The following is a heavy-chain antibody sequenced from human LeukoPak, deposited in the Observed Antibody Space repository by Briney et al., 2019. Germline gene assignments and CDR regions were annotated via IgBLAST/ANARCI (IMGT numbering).Heavy chain of an antibody. CDR3: ARGPGADTAMELDY. Sequence: GGSLRLSCAASGFTFSSYSMNWVRQAPGKGLEWVSYISSSSSTIHYADSVKGRFTISRDNAKNSLYLQMNSLRAEDTAVYYCARGPGADTAMELDYWGQGTLVTVSS. CDR2: ISSSSSTI. CDR1: GFTFSSYS. D-gene: IGHD5-18*01. V-gene: IGHV3-48*01. J-gene: IGHJ4*02.